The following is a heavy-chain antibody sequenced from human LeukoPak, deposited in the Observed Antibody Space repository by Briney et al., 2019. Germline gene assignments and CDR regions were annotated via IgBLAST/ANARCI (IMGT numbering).Heavy chain of an antibody. CDR2: IYYSGST. J-gene: IGHJ4*02. CDR1: GGSISSGGYY. D-gene: IGHD3-16*01. Sequence: SQTLSLTCTVSGGSISSGGYYWSWIRQHPGDGLEWIGYIYYSGSTYYNPSLKSRVTISIDTSKNQFSLKLSSVTAADTAVYYCARAGGFFSPFGYWGQGTLVTVSS. CDR3: ARAGGFFSPFGY. V-gene: IGHV4-31*03.